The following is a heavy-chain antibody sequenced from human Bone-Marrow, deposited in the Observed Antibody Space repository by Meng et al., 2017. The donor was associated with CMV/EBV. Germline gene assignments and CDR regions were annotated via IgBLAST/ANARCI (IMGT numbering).Heavy chain of an antibody. D-gene: IGHD1-1*01. Sequence: GESLKISCGASGFSFGSYGMHWVRQAPGKGLEWVAFIRHDGSYGYYTDSVKGRFTIPRDNSKNSLSLEMSGLRAEDTAVYYCATLQLDRRINYGVDVWGQGTTVTVSS. CDR2: IRHDGSYG. CDR3: ATLQLDRRINYGVDV. CDR1: GFSFGSYG. V-gene: IGHV3-30*02. J-gene: IGHJ6*02.